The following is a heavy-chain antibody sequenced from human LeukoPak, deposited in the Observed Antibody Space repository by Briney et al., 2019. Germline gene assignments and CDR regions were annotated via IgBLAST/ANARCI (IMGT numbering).Heavy chain of an antibody. CDR3: ASPDRDSTGYYYMDV. J-gene: IGHJ6*03. CDR1: GYTFTSYA. Sequence: GASVKVSCKASGYTFTSYAMNWVRQAPGQGLEWMGWINTKTGNPTYAQGFTGRFVFSLYTSVSTAYLQISSLKAEDTAVYYCASPDRDSTGYYYMDVWGKGTTVTVSS. D-gene: IGHD1-14*01. V-gene: IGHV7-4-1*02. CDR2: INTKTGNP.